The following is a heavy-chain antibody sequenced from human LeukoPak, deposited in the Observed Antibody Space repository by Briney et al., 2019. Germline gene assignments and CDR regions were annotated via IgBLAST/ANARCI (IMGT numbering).Heavy chain of an antibody. J-gene: IGHJ4*02. Sequence: SETLSLTCAVSGGSISSGGYSWSWIRQPPGKGLEWIGYIYHSGSTYYNPSLKSRVTISVDRSKNQFSLKLSSVTAADTAVYYCARGRRYYYDILRASNSYYFDYWGQGTLVTVSS. CDR1: GGSISSGGYS. D-gene: IGHD3-22*01. CDR2: IYHSGST. CDR3: ARGRRYYYDILRASNSYYFDY. V-gene: IGHV4-30-2*01.